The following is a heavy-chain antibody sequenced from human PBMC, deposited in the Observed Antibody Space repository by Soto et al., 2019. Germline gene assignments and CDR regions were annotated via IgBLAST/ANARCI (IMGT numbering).Heavy chain of an antibody. V-gene: IGHV3-30*18. J-gene: IGHJ5*02. CDR1: GFTFSTSG. Sequence: ESGGGVVQSGRSLRLSCAASGFTFSTSGMHWIRQAPGKGLEWVAMISHDGGATYYVDSVKGRFTISRDTDKNTLHLQMDSLRPEDTAKYYCAKDWGSSGWYNWFDPWGQGTLVTVSS. CDR3: AKDWGSSGWYNWFDP. D-gene: IGHD6-13*01. CDR2: ISHDGGAT.